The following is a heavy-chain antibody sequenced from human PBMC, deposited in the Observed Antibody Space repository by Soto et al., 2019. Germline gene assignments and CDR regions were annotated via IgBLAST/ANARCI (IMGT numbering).Heavy chain of an antibody. D-gene: IGHD6-19*01. V-gene: IGHV4-4*02. CDR2: IYHSGGN. CDR3: VKNGWYSLEN. J-gene: IGHJ4*02. CDR1: GDSISSDTW. Sequence: QVQLQESGPGLVKPSGTLSLTCAVSGDSISSDTWWSWVRQPPGKGLGWIGEIYHSGGNNYNPSLKSLVTISVDKSNTQFSLKMNSVIAADTAVYYCVKNGWYSLENWGQGTLVTVSS.